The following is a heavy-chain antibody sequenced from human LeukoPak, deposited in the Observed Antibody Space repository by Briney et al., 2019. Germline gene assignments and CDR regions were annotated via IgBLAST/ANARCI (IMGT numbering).Heavy chain of an antibody. Sequence: GGSLRLSCAASGFTFSSYAMSWVRQAPGKGLEWVSAISGSGGSTHYADSVKGRFTISRDNSKNTLYLQMNSLRAEDTAVYYCASGIYYYYGMDVWGQGTTVTVSS. V-gene: IGHV3-23*01. CDR2: ISGSGGST. CDR3: ASGIYYYYGMDV. CDR1: GFTFSSYA. D-gene: IGHD1-26*01. J-gene: IGHJ6*02.